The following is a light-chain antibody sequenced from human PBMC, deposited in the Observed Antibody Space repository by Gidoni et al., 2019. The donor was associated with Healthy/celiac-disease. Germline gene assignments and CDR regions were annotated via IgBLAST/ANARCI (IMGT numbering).Light chain of an antibody. CDR1: QSISSY. CDR3: QQSYSTPH. Sequence: DIQMTQSPSSLSASVGDRVTITCRASQSISSYLNWYQQKPGKAPKLLIYAASSLQSGVPSRFSGSGSGTDGTLTISSLQPEDFATYYCQQSYSTPHFGQGTKLEIK. J-gene: IGKJ2*01. CDR2: AAS. V-gene: IGKV1-39*01.